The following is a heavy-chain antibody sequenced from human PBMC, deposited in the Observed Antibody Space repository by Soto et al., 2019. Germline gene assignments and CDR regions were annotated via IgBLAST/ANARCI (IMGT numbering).Heavy chain of an antibody. CDR3: ARAPPPDYYDSSGYYYPY. Sequence: QVQLQQWGAGLLKPTETLSLTCAVYGGSFSGYYWSWIRQPPGKGLEWIGEINHSGSTNYNPSLKRRVTISVDTSKNQFSLKLSSVTAADTAVYYCARAPPPDYYDSSGYYYPYWGQGTLVTVSS. CDR2: INHSGST. V-gene: IGHV4-34*01. J-gene: IGHJ4*02. D-gene: IGHD3-22*01. CDR1: GGSFSGYY.